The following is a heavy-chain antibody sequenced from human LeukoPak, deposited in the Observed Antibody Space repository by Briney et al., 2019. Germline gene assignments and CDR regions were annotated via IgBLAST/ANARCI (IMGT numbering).Heavy chain of an antibody. V-gene: IGHV4-31*03. J-gene: IGHJ4*02. Sequence: SETLSLTCTVSGGSISSGGYYWSWIRQHPGKGLEWIGYIYYSGSTYYNPSLKSRVTISVDTSKNQFSLKLSSVTAADTAVYYCASIHEEERYYFDYWGQGTLVTVSS. CDR1: GGSISSGGYY. CDR2: IYYSGST. CDR3: ASIHEEERYYFDY. D-gene: IGHD5-18*01.